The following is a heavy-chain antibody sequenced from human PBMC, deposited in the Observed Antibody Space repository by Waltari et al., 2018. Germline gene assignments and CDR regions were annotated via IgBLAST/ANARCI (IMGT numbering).Heavy chain of an antibody. CDR3: ARTSVGEDAFDI. J-gene: IGHJ3*02. D-gene: IGHD1-26*01. Sequence: QLQLQESGPGLVKPSETLSLTCTVSGGSISSSSYYWGWIRQPPGKGLEWIGSIYYSGSTYYNPSLKSRVTISVDTSKNQFSLKLSSVTAADTAVYYCARTSVGEDAFDIWGQGTMVTVSS. V-gene: IGHV4-39*01. CDR1: GGSISSSSYY. CDR2: IYYSGST.